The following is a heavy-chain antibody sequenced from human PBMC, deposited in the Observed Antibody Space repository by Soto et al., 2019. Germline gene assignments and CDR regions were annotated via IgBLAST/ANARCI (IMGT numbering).Heavy chain of an antibody. D-gene: IGHD4-17*01. Sequence: EVQLLESGGDLVRPGGSLRLSCAASGFTFSSYAMGWVRQAPGKGLDWVSGISRAGTYTFYADSLRGRFTISRDNSWGTLYLQMNALRAEDTAVYFGVKYTVTEDLGGSWGQGALVTVSS. V-gene: IGHV3-23*01. CDR3: VKYTVTEDLGGS. CDR1: GFTFSSYA. CDR2: ISRAGTYT. J-gene: IGHJ5*02.